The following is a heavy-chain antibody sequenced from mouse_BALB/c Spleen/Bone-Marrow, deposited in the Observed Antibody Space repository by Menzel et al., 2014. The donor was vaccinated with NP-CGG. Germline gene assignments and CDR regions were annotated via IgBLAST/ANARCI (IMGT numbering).Heavy chain of an antibody. J-gene: IGHJ4*01. CDR1: GFTFSSFG. CDR2: ISSGSSTI. CDR3: ARAGMDY. Sequence: EVHLVESGGGLVQPGGSRKLSCAASGFTFSSFGMHWVRQAPEKGLEWVAYISSGSSTIYYADTVKGRFTISRDNPKDALFLQMTSLGSEDTAMYYCARAGMDYWGQGTSVTVSS. V-gene: IGHV5-17*02. D-gene: IGHD3-3*01.